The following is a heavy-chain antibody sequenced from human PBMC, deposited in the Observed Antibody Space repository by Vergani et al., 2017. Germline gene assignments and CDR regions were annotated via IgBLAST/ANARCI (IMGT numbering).Heavy chain of an antibody. CDR1: GYTFTTYA. J-gene: IGHJ6*02. D-gene: IGHD3-22*01. CDR3: ARESGYYDSSGYYYHLYGMDV. V-gene: IGHV7-4-1*02. CDR2: INTNTGNP. Sequence: VQLVQSGSELKKPGASVKVSCKASGYTFTTYAMNWVRQAPGQGLEWMGWINTNTGNPTYAQGFTGRFVFSLDTSVSTAYLQITRLKAEDTAVYYCARESGYYDSSGYYYHLYGMDVWGQGTTVTVSS.